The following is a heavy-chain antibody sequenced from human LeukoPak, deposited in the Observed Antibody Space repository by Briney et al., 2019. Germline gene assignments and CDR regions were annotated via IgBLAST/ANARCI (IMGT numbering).Heavy chain of an antibody. CDR3: ARMGFPWFDP. Sequence: PSETLSLTCAVYGGSFNGYYWSWIRQPPGKGLEWIGEINHSGSTNYNPSLKSRVTISVDTSKNQFSLKLSSVTAADTAVYYCARMGFPWFDPWGQGTLVTVSS. CDR2: INHSGST. J-gene: IGHJ5*02. V-gene: IGHV4-34*01. CDR1: GGSFNGYY. D-gene: IGHD3-16*01.